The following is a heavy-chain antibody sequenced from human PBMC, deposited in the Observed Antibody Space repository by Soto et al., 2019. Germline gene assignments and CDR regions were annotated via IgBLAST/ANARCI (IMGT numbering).Heavy chain of an antibody. CDR3: ASLSINSNTVDI. CDR2: IWYDGSNK. D-gene: IGHD3-10*01. V-gene: IGHV3-33*01. CDR1: GFTFSSYG. Sequence: GGSLRLSCAASGFTFSSYGMHWVRQAPGKGLEWVAVIWYDGSNKYYADSVKGRFTISRDNSKNTLYLQMNSLRAEDTAVYYCASLSINSNTVDIWGQGTMDTVSS. J-gene: IGHJ3*02.